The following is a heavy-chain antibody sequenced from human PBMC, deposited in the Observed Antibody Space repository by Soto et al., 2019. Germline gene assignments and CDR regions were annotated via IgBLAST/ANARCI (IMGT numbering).Heavy chain of an antibody. D-gene: IGHD4-17*01. CDR2: IIPIFGTA. V-gene: IGHV1-69*13. CDR3: ARGFNDYGDYGPPY. Sequence: SVKVSFKASGGTFSSYAISWVRQAPGQGLEWMGGIIPIFGTANYAQKFQGRVTITADESTSTAYMELSSLRSEDTAVYYCARGFNDYGDYGPPYWGQGTLVTVSS. CDR1: GGTFSSYA. J-gene: IGHJ4*02.